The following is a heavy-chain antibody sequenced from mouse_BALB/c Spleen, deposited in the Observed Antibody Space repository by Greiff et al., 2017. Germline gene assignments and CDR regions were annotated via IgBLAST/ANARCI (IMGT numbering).Heavy chain of an antibody. CDR1: GFTFSDYY. CDR2: ISDGGSYT. CDR3: ARGDYRYDDAMDY. D-gene: IGHD2-14*01. J-gene: IGHJ4*01. Sequence: EGKLVESGGGLVKPGGSLKLSCAASGFTFSDYYMYWVRQTPEKRLEWVATISDGGSYTYYPDSVKGRFTISRDNAKNNLYLQMSSLKSEDTAMYYCARGDYRYDDAMDYWGQGTSVTVSS. V-gene: IGHV5-4*02.